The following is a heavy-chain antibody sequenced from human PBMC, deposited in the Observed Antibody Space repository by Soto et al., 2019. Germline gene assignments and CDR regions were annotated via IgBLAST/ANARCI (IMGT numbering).Heavy chain of an antibody. V-gene: IGHV3-9*01. CDR1: GFNFDDYA. CDR3: AKDMSHYGGNSLDY. J-gene: IGHJ4*02. Sequence: EVQVVESGGGLVQPGRSLQLSCATSGFNFDDYAIHWVRQAPGQGLEWISGVSGDGGGLGYADSVRGRFTISRDSAKNSVYLQMTSLRPEDTAFYYCAKDMSHYGGNSLDYWGQGTQVTVSS. D-gene: IGHD4-17*01. CDR2: VSGDGGGL.